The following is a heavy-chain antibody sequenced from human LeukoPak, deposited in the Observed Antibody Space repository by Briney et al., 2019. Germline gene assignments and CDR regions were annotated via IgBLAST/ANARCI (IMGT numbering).Heavy chain of an antibody. V-gene: IGHV1-2*02. Sequence: ASVKVSCKASGYTFTGYYMHWVRQAPGQGLEWMGWINPNSGGTNYAQKFQGRVTMTRDTSISTAYMELSSLRSDDTAVYYCARGNGDSYGFNWFDPWGQGTLVTVSS. J-gene: IGHJ5*02. CDR3: ARGNGDSYGFNWFDP. CDR1: GYTFTGYY. D-gene: IGHD5-18*01. CDR2: INPNSGGT.